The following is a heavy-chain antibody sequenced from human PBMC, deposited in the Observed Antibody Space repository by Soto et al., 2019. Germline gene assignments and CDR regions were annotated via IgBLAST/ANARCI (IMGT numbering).Heavy chain of an antibody. D-gene: IGHD3-22*01. CDR2: ISYDGSNK. Sequence: GGSLRLSCAASGFTFSSYGMHWVRQAPGKGLEWVAVISYDGSNKYYADSVKGRFTISRDNSKNTLYLRMNSLRAEDTAVYYCAKDYDSSGYYSSWGYYYYGIDVWGQGTTVTVSS. J-gene: IGHJ6*02. CDR1: GFTFSSYG. CDR3: AKDYDSSGYYSSWGYYYYGIDV. V-gene: IGHV3-30*18.